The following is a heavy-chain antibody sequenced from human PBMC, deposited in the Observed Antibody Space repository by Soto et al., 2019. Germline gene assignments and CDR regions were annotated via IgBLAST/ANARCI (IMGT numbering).Heavy chain of an antibody. D-gene: IGHD3-16*01. J-gene: IGHJ5*02. V-gene: IGHV3-48*03. CDR3: AGDYYGWDA. Sequence: EVQLVQSGGGLVQPGGSLRLSCAASGLSFRNYEMNWVRQAPGKDLEWISDIGGGGDVIYYAEFVKGRFTVYRDNAKNLLYLHLKTVRAEDTAFYCCAGDYYGWDAWGQGTLVTVSS. CDR2: IGGGGDVI. CDR1: GLSFRNYE.